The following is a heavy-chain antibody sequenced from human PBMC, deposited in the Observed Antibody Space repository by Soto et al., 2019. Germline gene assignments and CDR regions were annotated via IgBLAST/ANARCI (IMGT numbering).Heavy chain of an antibody. CDR2: ISGSGGST. J-gene: IGHJ4*02. CDR1: GFTFSSYA. V-gene: IGHV3-23*01. Sequence: EVQLLESGGGLVQPGGSLRLSCAASGFTFSSYAMSWVRQAPGKGLEWVSAISGSGGSTYYADSVKGRFTISRDNSKNSMDLQMNSLRAEDTAVYYCAKGDSDYYDSSGYNDYWGQGTLVTVSS. D-gene: IGHD3-22*01. CDR3: AKGDSDYYDSSGYNDY.